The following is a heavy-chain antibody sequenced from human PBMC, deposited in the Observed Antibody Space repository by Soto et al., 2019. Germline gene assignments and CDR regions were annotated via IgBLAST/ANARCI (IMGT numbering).Heavy chain of an antibody. D-gene: IGHD1-7*01. CDR3: AKDQISKTIRGDAFNF. V-gene: IGHV3-30*18. J-gene: IGHJ3*01. CDR1: GXTFSSDG. CDR2: ISYDGSYQ. Sequence: LRLSFGASGXTFSSDGMHWVRQAPGKGLEWVAVISYDGSYQYYVDSVKGRFTISRDNSKNTVYLQMNSLRPEDTAVYYCAKDQISKTIRGDAFNFWGQGTMVTVSS.